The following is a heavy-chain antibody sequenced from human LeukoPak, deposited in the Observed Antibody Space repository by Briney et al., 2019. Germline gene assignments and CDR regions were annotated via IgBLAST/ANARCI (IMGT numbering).Heavy chain of an antibody. D-gene: IGHD6-19*01. CDR3: ATAKYSSGWYGAFDT. CDR2: FDPEDGET. J-gene: IGHJ3*02. Sequence: ASVTVSCKVSGYTLTELSMHWVRQAPGKGLEWMGGFDPEDGETIYAQKLQGRVTMTEDTSTGTAYMELSSLRSEDAAVYYCATAKYSSGWYGAFDTWGQGTMVTVSS. V-gene: IGHV1-24*01. CDR1: GYTLTELS.